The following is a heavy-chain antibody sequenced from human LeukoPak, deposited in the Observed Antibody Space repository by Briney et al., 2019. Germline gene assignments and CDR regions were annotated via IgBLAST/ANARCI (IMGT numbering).Heavy chain of an antibody. CDR3: AKDPTGGCSSTSCPDYYYYYMDV. CDR2: ISSSAGST. CDR1: GFTFSTYP. J-gene: IGHJ6*03. Sequence: GGSLRLSCAASGFTFSTYPMSWVRQAPGRGLEGVSSISSSAGSTYYTDSAKGRFTISRDNSKNTLYLQMNSLRAEDTAVYYCAKDPTGGCSSTSCPDYYYYYMDVWGKGTTVTVSS. D-gene: IGHD2-2*01. V-gene: IGHV3-23*01.